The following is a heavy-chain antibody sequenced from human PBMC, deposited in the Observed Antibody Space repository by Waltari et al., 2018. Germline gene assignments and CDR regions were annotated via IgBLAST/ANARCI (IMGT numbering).Heavy chain of an antibody. CDR1: GLTFSSYA. V-gene: IGHV3-23*01. D-gene: IGHD6-13*01. J-gene: IGHJ4*02. CDR3: AKSYSSSWYTFDY. Sequence: EVQLLESGGGLVQPGGSLRLSCAASGLTFSSYAMSWVRQAPGKGLEWVSAISGSGGSTYDADSVKGRFTISRDNSKNTLYLQMNSLRAEDTAVYYCAKSYSSSWYTFDYWGQGTLVTVSS. CDR2: ISGSGGST.